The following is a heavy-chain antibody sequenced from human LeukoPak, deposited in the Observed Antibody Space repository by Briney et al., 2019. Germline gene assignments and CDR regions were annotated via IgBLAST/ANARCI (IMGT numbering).Heavy chain of an antibody. CDR2: MNPNSGNT. V-gene: IGHV1-8*01. D-gene: IGHD6-19*01. CDR1: GYTFTSYD. CDR3: ARWVGIAVAFDYMDV. J-gene: IGHJ6*03. Sequence: ASVKVSCKASGYTFTSYDINWVRQATGQGLEWMGWMNPNSGNTGYAQKFQGRVTMTRNTFISTAYMELSSLRSEDTAVYYCARWVGIAVAFDYMDVWGKGTTVTVSS.